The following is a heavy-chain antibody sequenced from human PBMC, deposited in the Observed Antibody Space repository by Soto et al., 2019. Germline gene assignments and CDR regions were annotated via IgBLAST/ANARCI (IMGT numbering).Heavy chain of an antibody. Sequence: GGSLRLSCAASGFTVSSYSMNWVRQAPGKGLEWVSSISSSSSYIYYADSVKGRFTISRDNAKNSLYLQMNGLRAEDTAVYYCAREEGIAVAGFRYYYYMDVWGKGTTVTVSS. D-gene: IGHD6-19*01. CDR2: ISSSSSYI. CDR3: AREEGIAVAGFRYYYYMDV. J-gene: IGHJ6*03. V-gene: IGHV3-21*01. CDR1: GFTVSSYS.